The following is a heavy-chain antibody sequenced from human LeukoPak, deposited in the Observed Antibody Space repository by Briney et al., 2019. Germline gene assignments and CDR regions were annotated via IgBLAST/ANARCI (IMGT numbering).Heavy chain of an antibody. CDR1: GGTFSSYA. Sequence: VASVKVSCKASGGTFSSYAISWVRQAPGQGLEWMAWINPNSGGTYYAQNFHDRITLTRDTSISTAYMELSRLRSDDTAIYYCARANALYCSSASCLFDYWGQGTLVTVSS. CDR3: ARANALYCSSASCLFDY. V-gene: IGHV1-2*02. D-gene: IGHD2-2*01. CDR2: INPNSGGT. J-gene: IGHJ4*02.